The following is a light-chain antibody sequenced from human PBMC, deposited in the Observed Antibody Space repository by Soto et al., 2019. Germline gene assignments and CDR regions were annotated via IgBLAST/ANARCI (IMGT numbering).Light chain of an antibody. V-gene: IGKV3-20*01. CDR3: QQYGSSPGYT. CDR2: GAS. J-gene: IGKJ2*01. CDR1: QSVSSDY. Sequence: EIVLTQSPGTLSLSPGERATLSCRASQSVSSDYLAWYQQKPGQAPRLLIYGASSRAPGIPDRFSGSGSGTDFTLIISRLEPEDFAVHYCQQYGSSPGYTFGQGTKLEIK.